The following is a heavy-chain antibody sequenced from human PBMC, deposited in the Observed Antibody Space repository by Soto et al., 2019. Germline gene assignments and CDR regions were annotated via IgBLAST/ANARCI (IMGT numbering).Heavy chain of an antibody. V-gene: IGHV3-23*01. D-gene: IGHD6-6*01. CDR1: GFTFSSYA. CDR3: AKDQLAARHSYYYGMDV. CDR2: ISGSGGST. Sequence: RRLSCAASGFTFSSYAMSWVRQAPGKGLEWVSAISGSGGSTYYADSVKGRFTISRDNSKNTLYLQMNSLRAEDTAVYYCAKDQLAARHSYYYGMDVWGQGTTVTVSS. J-gene: IGHJ6*02.